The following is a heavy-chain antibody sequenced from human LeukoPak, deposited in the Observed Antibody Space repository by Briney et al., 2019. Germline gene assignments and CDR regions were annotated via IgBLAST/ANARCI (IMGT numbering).Heavy chain of an antibody. CDR3: ARADRNWASSLGY. Sequence: ASVKVSCKASGYTFTGYYMHWVRQAPGQGLEWMGRINPNSGGTNYAQKFQGRVTMTRDTSISTAYMELNSLRSEDTAVYYCARADRNWASSLGYWGQGTLVTVSS. CDR2: INPNSGGT. J-gene: IGHJ4*02. D-gene: IGHD7-27*01. CDR1: GYTFTGYY. V-gene: IGHV1-2*06.